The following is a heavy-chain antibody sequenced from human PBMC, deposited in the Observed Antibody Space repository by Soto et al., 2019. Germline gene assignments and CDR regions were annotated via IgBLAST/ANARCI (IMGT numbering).Heavy chain of an antibody. Sequence: EVQLLESGGGLVQPGGSLRLSCAASRFTFSSYAMTWVRRASGKGLEWVSSINGSGRRTYYADSVRGRFTISRDNSRNTLYLQMNSLRAEDTAVYYCAKGDDYYDFQIHDWGQGTLVTVSS. J-gene: IGHJ4*02. V-gene: IGHV3-23*01. CDR1: RFTFSSYA. CDR3: AKGDDYYDFQIHD. D-gene: IGHD3-3*01. CDR2: INGSGRRT.